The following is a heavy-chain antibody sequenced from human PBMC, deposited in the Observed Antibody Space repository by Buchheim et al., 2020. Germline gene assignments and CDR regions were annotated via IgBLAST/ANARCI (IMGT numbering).Heavy chain of an antibody. Sequence: QVQLVESGGGVVQPGRSLRLSCAASGFTFSSYAMHWVRQAPGKGLEWVAVISYDGSNKYYADSVKGRFTISRDNSKNTLYLQMNSLRAEDTAVYCCARAVAGTLDYWGQGTL. D-gene: IGHD6-19*01. CDR3: ARAVAGTLDY. V-gene: IGHV3-30*04. CDR1: GFTFSSYA. J-gene: IGHJ4*02. CDR2: ISYDGSNK.